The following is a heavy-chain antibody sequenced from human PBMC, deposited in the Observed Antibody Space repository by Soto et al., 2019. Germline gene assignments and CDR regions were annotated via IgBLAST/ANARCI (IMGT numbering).Heavy chain of an antibody. J-gene: IGHJ3*02. CDR1: GFTFSSYG. V-gene: IGHV3-30*18. CDR2: ISYDGSNK. D-gene: IGHD6-25*01. Sequence: GGSLRLSCAASGFTFSSYGMHWVRQAPGKGLEWVAVISYDGSNKYYADSVKGRFTISRDNSKNTLYLQMNSLRAEDTAVYYCAKDGSGDAFDIWGQGTMVTFSS. CDR3: AKDGSGDAFDI.